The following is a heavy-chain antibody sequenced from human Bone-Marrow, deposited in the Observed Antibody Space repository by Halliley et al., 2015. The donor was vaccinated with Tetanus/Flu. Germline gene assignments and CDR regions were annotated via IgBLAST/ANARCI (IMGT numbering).Heavy chain of an antibody. V-gene: IGHV3-30*18. CDR3: AKGTMGKEFDWLGRPLLV. D-gene: IGHD3-9*01. Sequence: MSYDGKTEYYINSVRGRFTISRNNSQATLLLQMDSLRSEDTAVYYCAKGTMGKEFDWLGRPLLVWGQGTLVIVSS. CDR2: MSYDGKTE. J-gene: IGHJ4*02.